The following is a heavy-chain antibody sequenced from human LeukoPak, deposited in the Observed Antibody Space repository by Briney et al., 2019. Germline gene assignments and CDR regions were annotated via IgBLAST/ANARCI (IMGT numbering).Heavy chain of an antibody. CDR1: GFTFSSYG. D-gene: IGHD2-15*01. V-gene: IGHV3-30*18. CDR3: AKSLTGYCSGGSCGGFDY. Sequence: GGSLRLSCAASGFTFSSYGMHWVRQAPGKGLEWVAVISYDGSNKYYADSVKGRFTISRDNSKNTLYLQMNSLRAEDTAAYYSAKSLTGYCSGGSCGGFDYWGQGTLVTVSS. CDR2: ISYDGSNK. J-gene: IGHJ4*02.